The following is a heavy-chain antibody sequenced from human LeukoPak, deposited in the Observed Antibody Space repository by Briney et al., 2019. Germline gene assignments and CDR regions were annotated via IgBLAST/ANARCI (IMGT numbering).Heavy chain of an antibody. CDR2: ISYDGSNK. Sequence: SGGSLRLSCAASGFTFSSYAMHWVRQAPGKGLEWVAVISYDGSNKYYADSVKGRFTISRDNSKNTLYLQMNSLRAEDTAVYYCASGGRAMATLRGLPYYYGMDVWGQGTTVTVSS. CDR1: GFTFSSYA. J-gene: IGHJ6*02. V-gene: IGHV3-30-3*01. CDR3: ASGGRAMATLRGLPYYYGMDV. D-gene: IGHD5-18*01.